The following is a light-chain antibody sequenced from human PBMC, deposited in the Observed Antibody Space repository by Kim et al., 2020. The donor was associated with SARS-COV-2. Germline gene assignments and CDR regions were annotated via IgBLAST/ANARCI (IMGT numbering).Light chain of an antibody. V-gene: IGKV4-1*01. CDR2: WAS. CDR3: QQYYSTPPS. J-gene: IGKJ2*03. CDR1: QTVLYNSNNKNY. Sequence: DIVMTQSPDSLAVSLGERATLNCKSSQTVLYNSNNKNYLAWYQQKPGQAPKLLIYWASIRESGVSDRFSGSGSETDFTLTISSLQAEDVAVYYCQQYYSTPPSFGQVTKL.